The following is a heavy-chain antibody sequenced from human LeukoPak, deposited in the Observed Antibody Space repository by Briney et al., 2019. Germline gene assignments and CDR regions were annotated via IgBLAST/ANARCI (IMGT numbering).Heavy chain of an antibody. V-gene: IGHV3-23*01. CDR3: ADLPMIRGDPPSDY. Sequence: GGSLRLSCAASGFTFSNYAMSWVRQAPGKGLEWVSAISGGGGTTYYADSVKGRFTISRDNSQNTLYLQMNSLRAEDTAIYFCADLPMIRGDPPSDYWGQGTLVTVSS. J-gene: IGHJ4*02. CDR2: ISGGGGTT. CDR1: GFTFSNYA. D-gene: IGHD3-10*01.